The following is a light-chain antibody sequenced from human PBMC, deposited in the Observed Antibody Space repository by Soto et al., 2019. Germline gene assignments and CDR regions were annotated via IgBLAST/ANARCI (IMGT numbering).Light chain of an antibody. CDR1: SGGIGSYNR. CDR3: SSYTNINTRACV. J-gene: IGLJ1*01. CDR2: EVT. V-gene: IGLV2-14*01. Sequence: QSALTQPASVSGSPGQSITISCTGTSGGIGSYNRVSWYQQHPGKAPKLIIYEVTDRPSVVANRFSGSKSGNTASLTISGLQAEEEAEDSCSSYTNINTRACVFGTGTKVTVL.